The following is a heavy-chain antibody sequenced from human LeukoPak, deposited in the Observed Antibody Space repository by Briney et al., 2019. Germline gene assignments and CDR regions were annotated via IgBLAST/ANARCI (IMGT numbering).Heavy chain of an antibody. J-gene: IGHJ4*02. V-gene: IGHV4-30-4*01. D-gene: IGHD1-26*01. CDR3: ARQSGSYGGILDN. Sequence: PSETLSLTCTVSGGSISSGDYYWSWIRQPPGKGLEWIGYIYYSGSTYYNPSLKSRVTISVDTSRNEFSLRLSSVTAADTALYFCARQSGSYGGILDNWGQGILGTVSS. CDR1: GGSISSGDYY. CDR2: IYYSGST.